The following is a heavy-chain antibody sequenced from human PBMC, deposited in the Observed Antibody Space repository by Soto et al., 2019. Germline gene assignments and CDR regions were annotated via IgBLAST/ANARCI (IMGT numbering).Heavy chain of an antibody. Sequence: SETLSLTCAVYGGSFSGYYWSWIRQPPGKGLEWIGEINHSGSTNYNPSLKSRVTISVDTSKNQFSLKLSSVTAADTAVYYCARCGYCSGGSCYSPYYFDYWGQGTLVTVSS. CDR3: ARCGYCSGGSCYSPYYFDY. CDR1: GGSFSGYY. V-gene: IGHV4-34*01. D-gene: IGHD2-15*01. J-gene: IGHJ4*02. CDR2: INHSGST.